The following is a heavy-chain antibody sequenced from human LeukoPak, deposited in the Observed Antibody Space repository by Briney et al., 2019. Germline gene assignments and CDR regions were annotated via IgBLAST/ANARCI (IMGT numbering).Heavy chain of an antibody. J-gene: IGHJ4*02. Sequence: GGSLRLSCAASGFSFSTQRMHWVRQAPGKGLVWVSYINIDERVTGYADSVKGRFTISRDNAKNSLYLQMNSLRAEDTALYYCAKGFVVVPAAPFDYWGQGTLVTVSS. D-gene: IGHD2-2*01. V-gene: IGHV3-74*01. CDR3: AKGFVVVPAAPFDY. CDR1: GFSFSTQR. CDR2: INIDERVT.